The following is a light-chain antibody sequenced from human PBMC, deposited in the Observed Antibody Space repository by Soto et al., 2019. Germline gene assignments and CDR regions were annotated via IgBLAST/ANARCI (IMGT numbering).Light chain of an antibody. V-gene: IGLV2-14*01. CDR2: DVS. J-gene: IGLJ6*01. CDR3: SSYITSNTRQIL. CDR1: SSDVGGYNY. Sequence: QSVLTQPASVSGSPGQSITISCTGTSSDVGGYNYVSWYQQHPGKAPKFMIYDVSNRPSGVSNRFSGSKSGNTASLTISGLQAEDEADYYCSSYITSNTRQILFGNGTKLTVL.